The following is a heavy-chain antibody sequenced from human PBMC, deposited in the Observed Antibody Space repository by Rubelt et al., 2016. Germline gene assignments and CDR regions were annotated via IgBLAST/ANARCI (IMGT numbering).Heavy chain of an antibody. CDR1: GFTFSSYA. J-gene: IGHJ3*02. V-gene: IGHV3-30*04. Sequence: QVQLVESGGGVVQPGRSLRLSCAASGFTFSSYAMHWVRQAPGKGLEWVAVTSYDGSNKFYADSVKGRFTISRDDSRNTLYRHINSLRPEDTAMYYCARDFSYLAFDIWGLGTMVTVSS. D-gene: IGHD3-10*01. CDR3: ARDFSYLAFDI. CDR2: TSYDGSNK.